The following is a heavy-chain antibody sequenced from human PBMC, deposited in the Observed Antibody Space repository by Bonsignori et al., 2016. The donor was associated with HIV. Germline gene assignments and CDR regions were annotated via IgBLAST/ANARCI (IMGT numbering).Heavy chain of an antibody. Sequence: WIRQPPGKGLEWVSYISSSGSTIYYADSVKGRFTISRDNAKNSMYLQMNSLRDEDTAMYYCARGDDYGDYNSFDIWGQGTMVTVSS. CDR3: ARGDDYGDYNSFDI. J-gene: IGHJ3*02. D-gene: IGHD4-17*01. V-gene: IGHV3-11*01. CDR2: ISSSGSTI.